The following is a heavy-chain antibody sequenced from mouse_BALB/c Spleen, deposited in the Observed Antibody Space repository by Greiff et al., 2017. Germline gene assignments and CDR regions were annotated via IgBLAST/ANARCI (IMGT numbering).Heavy chain of an antibody. V-gene: IGHV1S127*01. CDR1: GYTFTSYW. CDR3: ARSEYRYFYAMDY. Sequence: QVQLKQSGPELVRPGASVKMSCKASGYTFTSYWMHWVKQRPGQGLEWIGMIDPSNSETRLNQKFKGKATLTVDKSSSTAYMQLNSLTSEDSAVYYCARSEYRYFYAMDYWGQGTSVTVSS. J-gene: IGHJ4*01. D-gene: IGHD2-14*01. CDR2: IDPSNSET.